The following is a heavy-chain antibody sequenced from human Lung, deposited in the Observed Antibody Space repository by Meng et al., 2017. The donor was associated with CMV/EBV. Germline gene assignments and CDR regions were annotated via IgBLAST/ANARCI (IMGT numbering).Heavy chain of an antibody. V-gene: IGHV1-18*01. Sequence: QVQLVQSGAEVKKPWASVKVSCKASGYTFTSYGFNWGRQAPGQGLELMGWISAYNGNTNYAQKLQGRVTMTTDTSTSTAYMELSSLRSEDTAVYYCASSIFGVVIISPLGYWGQGTLVTVSS. CDR2: ISAYNGNT. J-gene: IGHJ4*02. D-gene: IGHD3-3*01. CDR1: GYTFTSYG. CDR3: ASSIFGVVIISPLGY.